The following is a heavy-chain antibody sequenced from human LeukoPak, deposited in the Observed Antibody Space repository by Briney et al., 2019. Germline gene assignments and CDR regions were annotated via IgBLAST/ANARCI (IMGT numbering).Heavy chain of an antibody. CDR1: GFTFNSYS. D-gene: IGHD1-7*01. V-gene: IGHV3-21*01. CDR3: ARDGGGTTYYYYYMDV. Sequence: PGGSLRLSCAASGFTFNSYSMNWVRQAPGKGLEWVSSISSSSSYIYYADSVKGRFTISRDNAKNSLYLQMNSLRAEDTAVYYCARDGGGTTYYYYYMDVWGKGTTVTVSS. CDR2: ISSSSSYI. J-gene: IGHJ6*03.